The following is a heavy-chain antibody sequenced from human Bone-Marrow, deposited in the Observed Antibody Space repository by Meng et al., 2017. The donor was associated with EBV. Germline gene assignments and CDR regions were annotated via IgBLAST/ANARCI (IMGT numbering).Heavy chain of an antibody. CDR2: VNRSGSA. D-gene: IGHD2/OR15-2a*01. V-gene: IGHV4-34*01. CDR1: VGSVSGYY. CDR3: ARGRSVYDNTWSAAGGWFDP. J-gene: IGHJ5*02. Sequence: VQLHQWGAVLLKPVVTLSLPCAVYVGSVSGYYWIWIRQPPGKGLEWIGEVNRSGSANYKPSLKSRVTMSVDTSKKQFSLRLTSVTAADTAVYYCARGRSVYDNTWSAAGGWFDPWGQGTLVTVSS.